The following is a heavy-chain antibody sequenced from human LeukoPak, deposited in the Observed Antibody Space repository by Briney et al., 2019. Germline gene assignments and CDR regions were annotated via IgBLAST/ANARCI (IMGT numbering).Heavy chain of an antibody. CDR3: AKEPPYDSSGFKPKNYFDY. V-gene: IGHV3-7*01. Sequence: GGSLRLSCAASGFTFSTYRMSWVRQAPGKGLEWVANIKQDGSEKHYVDSVKGRFTISRDNAKNSLYLQMSSLRAEDTAVYYCAKEPPYDSSGFKPKNYFDYWGQGTLVTVSS. D-gene: IGHD3-22*01. CDR2: IKQDGSEK. J-gene: IGHJ4*02. CDR1: GFTFSTYR.